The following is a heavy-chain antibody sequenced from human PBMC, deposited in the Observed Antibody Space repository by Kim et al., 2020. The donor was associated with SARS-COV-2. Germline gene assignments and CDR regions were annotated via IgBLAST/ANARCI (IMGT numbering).Heavy chain of an antibody. CDR3: ARDATVTNYSYYYYGM. V-gene: IGHV4-39*07. D-gene: IGHD4-17*01. CDR1: GGSISSSSYY. Sequence: SETLSLTCTVSGGSISSSSYYWGWIRQPPGKGLEWIGSIYYSGSTYYNPSLKSRVTISVDTSKNQFSLKLSSVTAADTAVYYCARDATVTNYSYYYYGM. CDR2: IYYSGST. J-gene: IGHJ6*01.